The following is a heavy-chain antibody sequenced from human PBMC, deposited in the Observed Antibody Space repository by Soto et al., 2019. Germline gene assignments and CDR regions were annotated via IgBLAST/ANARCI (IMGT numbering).Heavy chain of an antibody. D-gene: IGHD2-2*01. CDR3: ARVVYCSSTRCLSGQYNWFDP. V-gene: IGHV1-69*02. CDR1: GGTFSSYT. J-gene: IGHJ5*02. CDR2: IIPILGIA. Sequence: GASVKVSCKASGGTFSSYTISWVRQAPGQGLEWMGRIIPILGIANYAHKFQGRVTITADKSTSTAYMGLSSLRSEDTAVYYCARVVYCSSTRCLSGQYNWFDPWGQGTLVTVSS.